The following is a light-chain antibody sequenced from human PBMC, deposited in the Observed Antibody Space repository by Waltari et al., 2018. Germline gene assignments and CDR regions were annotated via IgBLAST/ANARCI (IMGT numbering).Light chain of an antibody. Sequence: DIVMTQSPDSLSVSLGERATINCKSIQSVLFSSNSKNYLAWYQQKPGQPPKLRIYWASTRESGVPDRFSGSGSGTDFTLTINSLQPEDIATYYCQQFNASPRTFGQGTNVEIK. V-gene: IGKV4-1*01. J-gene: IGKJ1*01. CDR3: QQFNASPRT. CDR1: QSVLFSSNSKNY. CDR2: WAS.